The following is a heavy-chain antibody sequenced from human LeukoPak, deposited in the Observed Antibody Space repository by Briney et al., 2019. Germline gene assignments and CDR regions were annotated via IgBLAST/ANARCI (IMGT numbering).Heavy chain of an antibody. J-gene: IGHJ4*02. CDR2: IFYSGTT. Sequence: SETLSLTCAVYGGSFSGYYWSWIRQPPGKGLEWIGYIFYSGTTNYNPSLKSRVIMSVDTSENQFSLKLSSVTAADTAIYYCARVTGSYYFDHWGQGTLVAVSS. D-gene: IGHD1-26*01. CDR3: ARVTGSYYFDH. CDR1: GGSFSGYY. V-gene: IGHV4-59*01.